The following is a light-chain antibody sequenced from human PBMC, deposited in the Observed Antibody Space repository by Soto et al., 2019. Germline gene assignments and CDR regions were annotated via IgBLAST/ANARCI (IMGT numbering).Light chain of an antibody. CDR3: QQYHNWTPQYT. CDR2: GAS. J-gene: IGKJ2*01. V-gene: IGKV3-15*01. CDR1: QSVASN. Sequence: EIVMTQSPASLSVSPGDGATLSCRASQSVASNVAWYQQKPGQGPRLLIHGASTRAVGVPARFSGSGSGTDFSLPIHSLQSEDFAVYYCQQYHNWTPQYTFGQGTKLQIK.